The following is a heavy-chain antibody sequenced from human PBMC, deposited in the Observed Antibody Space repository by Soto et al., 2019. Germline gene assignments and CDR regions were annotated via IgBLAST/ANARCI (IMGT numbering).Heavy chain of an antibody. CDR2: IIPIFGTA. D-gene: IGHD6-13*01. Sequence: GASVKVSCKASGGTFSSYAISWVRQAPGRGLEWMGGIIPIFGTANYAEKFQGRVTITADESTSTAYMELSSLRSEDTAVYYCASGWQQQLSGRDTYYYYGMDVWGQGTTVTVSS. V-gene: IGHV1-69*13. CDR1: GGTFSSYA. CDR3: ASGWQQQLSGRDTYYYYGMDV. J-gene: IGHJ6*02.